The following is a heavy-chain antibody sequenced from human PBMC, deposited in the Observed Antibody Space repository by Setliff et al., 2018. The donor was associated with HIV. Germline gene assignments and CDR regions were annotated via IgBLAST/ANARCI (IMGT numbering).Heavy chain of an antibody. Sequence: KSSETLSLTCVVSGYSINSDFYWGWLRQPPGMGLESPGRGLEWIGHIYHSGSTYYNPSLNSRVTMSIDMSKNQFSLSLTSVTAADTAXXXCARTWLHYGAXIPRFDPWGQGVLVTVSS. J-gene: IGHJ5*02. CDR3: ARTWLHYGAXIPRFDP. CDR1: GYSINSDFY. CDR2: IYHSGST. V-gene: IGHV4-38-2*01. D-gene: IGHD4-17*01.